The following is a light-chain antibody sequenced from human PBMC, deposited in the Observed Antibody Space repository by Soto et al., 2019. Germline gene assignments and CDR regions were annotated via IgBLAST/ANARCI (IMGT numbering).Light chain of an antibody. CDR2: KAS. J-gene: IGKJ1*01. CDR1: QSISSW. CDR3: QHYNSYSEA. V-gene: IGKV1-5*03. Sequence: IQMTQSPSTLSASVGDRVTITCLASQSISSWLAWYQQKPGKAPKLXXYKASTLKSGVPSRFSGSGSGTECTLTISSLKTDDFATYYCQHYNSYSEAFGQGTKVDIK.